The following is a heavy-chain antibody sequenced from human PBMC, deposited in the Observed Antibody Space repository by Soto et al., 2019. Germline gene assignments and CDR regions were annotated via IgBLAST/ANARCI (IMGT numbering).Heavy chain of an antibody. CDR2: MNPNSGNT. V-gene: IGHV1-8*01. CDR3: ARGHYDFWCGPYNWFDP. CDR1: GYTFTSYD. Sequence: QVQLVQSGAEVKKPGASVKVSCKASGYTFTSYDINWVRQATGQGLEWMGWMNPNSGNTGYAQKFQGIVTMTRNTSISTAYMEMSSLRSEDTAVYYCARGHYDFWCGPYNWFDPWGQGTLVTVSS. D-gene: IGHD3-3*01. J-gene: IGHJ5*02.